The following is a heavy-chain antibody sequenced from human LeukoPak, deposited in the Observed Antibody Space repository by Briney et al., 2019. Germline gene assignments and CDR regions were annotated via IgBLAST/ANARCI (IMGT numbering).Heavy chain of an antibody. CDR1: GGSIDSTHW. D-gene: IGHD3-16*02. CDR2: IHHDGRI. J-gene: IGHJ4*02. CDR3: ARSHDHLWGNYPDY. V-gene: IGHV4/OR15-8*01. Sequence: PSETLSLTCDASGGSIDSTHWWNWVRQPPGKGLEWIGEIHHDGRINYNPSLKSRVTLSVHKSKNQFSLRLNSVTAADTAMYYCARSHDHLWGNYPDYWGQGTLVTVSS.